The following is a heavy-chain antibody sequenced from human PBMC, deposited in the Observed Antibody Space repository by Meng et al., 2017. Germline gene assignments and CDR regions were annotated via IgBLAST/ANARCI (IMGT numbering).Heavy chain of an antibody. CDR3: AREVRNYDDY. CDR1: GFTFSSYG. J-gene: IGHJ4*02. D-gene: IGHD1-7*01. CDR2: ISYDGSNK. V-gene: IGHV3-30*19. Sequence: GGSLRLSCATSGFTFSSYGMHWVRQAPGMGLEWVAVISYDGSNKYYADSVKGRFTISRDNSKNTLYLQMNSLRAEDTAVYYCAREVRNYDDYWGQGTLVTVSS.